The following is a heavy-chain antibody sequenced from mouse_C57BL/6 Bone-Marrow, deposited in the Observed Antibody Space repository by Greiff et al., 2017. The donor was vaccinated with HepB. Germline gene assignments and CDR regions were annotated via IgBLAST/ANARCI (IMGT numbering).Heavy chain of an antibody. CDR2: INPGSGGT. D-gene: IGHD1-1*01. V-gene: IGHV1-54*01. J-gene: IGHJ2*01. CDR3: AIYYGSRPG. Sequence: VKLQESGAELVRPGTSVKVSCKASGYAFTNYLIEWVKQRPGQGLEWIGVINPGSGGTNYNEKFKGKATLTADKSSSTAYMQLSSLTSEDSAVYFCAIYYGSRPGWGQGTTLTVSS. CDR1: GYAFTNYL.